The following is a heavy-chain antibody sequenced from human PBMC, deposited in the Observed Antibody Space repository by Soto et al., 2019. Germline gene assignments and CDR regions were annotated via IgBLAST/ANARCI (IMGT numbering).Heavy chain of an antibody. CDR2: ISSSSGTI. Sequence: GGSLRLSCAASGFSFSSQSMNWVRQAPGRGLEWVSHISSSSGTIYYADSVKGRFTTSRDNAKNSLYLQMSSLRDEDTAVYYCARSDSSGYYYVPFDYWGQGTLVTVSS. V-gene: IGHV3-48*02. J-gene: IGHJ4*02. CDR1: GFSFSSQS. D-gene: IGHD3-22*01. CDR3: ARSDSSGYYYVPFDY.